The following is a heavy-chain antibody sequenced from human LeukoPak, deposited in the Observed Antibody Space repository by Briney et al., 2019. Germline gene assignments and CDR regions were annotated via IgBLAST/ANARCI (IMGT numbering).Heavy chain of an antibody. CDR1: GFSFSYYG. Sequence: GGSLRLFCGASGFSFSYYGMHWVRQAPGKGLEWVAFIRHDGNKKYLPDSMKGRFSVSRDNSNNTPYLQMNSLRAEDTAVYYCAKDLIVVVPAAINWFDPWGQGTLVTVSS. CDR3: AKDLIVVVPAAINWFDP. D-gene: IGHD2-2*02. CDR2: IRHDGNKK. V-gene: IGHV3-30*02. J-gene: IGHJ5*02.